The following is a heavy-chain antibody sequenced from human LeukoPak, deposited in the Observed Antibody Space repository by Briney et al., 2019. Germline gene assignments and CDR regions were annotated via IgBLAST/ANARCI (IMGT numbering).Heavy chain of an antibody. J-gene: IGHJ4*02. CDR3: ARDRPIWFGELSFDY. Sequence: ASVKVSCKASGYTFSTSGITWVRQAPGQGLEWMGWISPYNGNTKSAQKFQGRVTMTTDTSTGTAYMELRSLRSDDTAVYYCARDRPIWFGELSFDYWGQGTLVTVSS. D-gene: IGHD3-10*01. CDR2: ISPYNGNT. CDR1: GYTFSTSG. V-gene: IGHV1-18*01.